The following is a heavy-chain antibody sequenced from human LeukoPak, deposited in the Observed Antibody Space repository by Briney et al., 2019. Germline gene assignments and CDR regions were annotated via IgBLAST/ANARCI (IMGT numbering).Heavy chain of an antibody. CDR2: IYYSGST. V-gene: IGHV4-39*07. Sequence: NTSETLSLTCSVSGGSISISTYYWGWIRQPPGKGLEWIGSIYYSGSTYYNPSLKSRVTVSVDTSKNQFSLKLTSVTAADTAVYYCARGRRINGDPLSWGQGTLVTVSS. CDR1: GGSISISTYY. D-gene: IGHD4-17*01. J-gene: IGHJ5*02. CDR3: ARGRRINGDPLS.